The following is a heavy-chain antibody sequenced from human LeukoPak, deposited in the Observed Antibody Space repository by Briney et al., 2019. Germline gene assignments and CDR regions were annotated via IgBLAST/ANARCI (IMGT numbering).Heavy chain of an antibody. CDR3: ARDLGSYPQI. V-gene: IGHV4-38-2*02. D-gene: IGHD6-6*01. Sequence: PSETLSLTCTVSGYSISSGYYWGWIRQPPGKGLEWIGSIYHSGSTYYTPSLKSRVTISVDTSKNQFSLKLNSVTAADTAVYYCARDLGSYPQIWGQGTMVTVSS. CDR1: GYSISSGYY. J-gene: IGHJ3*02. CDR2: IYHSGST.